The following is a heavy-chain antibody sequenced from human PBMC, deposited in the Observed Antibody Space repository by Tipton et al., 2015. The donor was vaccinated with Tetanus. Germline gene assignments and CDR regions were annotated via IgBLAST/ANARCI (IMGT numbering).Heavy chain of an antibody. J-gene: IGHJ2*01. V-gene: IGHV4-59*01. Sequence: QLVQSGAEVKPSETLSLTCTVSGASISGYYWSWIRQTPGKGLEWIGYIYSSGSFNYNPSLRSRVTLSVDTSQKQFSLNLRSMTAADTAVYYCARGGPESRWYFDLWGRGTLVTVSS. CDR3: ARGGPESRWYFDL. CDR2: IYSSGSF. CDR1: GASISGYY.